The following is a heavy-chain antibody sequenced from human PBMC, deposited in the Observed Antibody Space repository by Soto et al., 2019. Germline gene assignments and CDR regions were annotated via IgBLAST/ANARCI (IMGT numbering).Heavy chain of an antibody. J-gene: IGHJ4*02. CDR2: INPSGGST. CDR3: ARYDYNGYYFDY. Sequence: APVKVSRKASGYTFSTYYMPWVRQAPGQGYEWMGIINPSGGSTTYAQKFQGRVTMTRDTSTTTVYMELSSLKSEDTAVYYCARYDYNGYYFDYWGQGTLVTVSS. V-gene: IGHV1-46*01. D-gene: IGHD4-4*01. CDR1: GYTFSTYY.